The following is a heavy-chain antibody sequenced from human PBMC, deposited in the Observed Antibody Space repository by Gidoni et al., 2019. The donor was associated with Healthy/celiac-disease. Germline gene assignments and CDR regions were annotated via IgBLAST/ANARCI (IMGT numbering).Heavy chain of an antibody. D-gene: IGHD3-3*01. CDR2: ISSSSSYI. CDR1: GFTFSSYR. CDR3: ARCLNGGVVIIGLNYYYGMDV. V-gene: IGHV3-21*01. Sequence: EVQLVDSGGGLVKPGGSLRLSCAASGFTFSSYRMHWVRQAPGKGLEWVSSISSSSSYIYYADSVKGRFTISRDNAKNSLYLQMNSLRAEDTAVYYCARCLNGGVVIIGLNYYYGMDVWGQGTTVTVSS. J-gene: IGHJ6*02.